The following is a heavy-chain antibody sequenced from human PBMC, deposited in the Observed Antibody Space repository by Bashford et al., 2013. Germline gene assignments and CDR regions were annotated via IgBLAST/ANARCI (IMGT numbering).Heavy chain of an antibody. V-gene: IGHV3-23*01. CDR1: GFTFSSYG. D-gene: IGHD4-17*01. J-gene: IGHJ4*02. Sequence: GSLRLSCAASGFTFSSYGINWARRAPGKGLEWVSGISGNGQTPYYADSVKGRFSISRDQSKNTVYLQLNSLRAEDTAVYYCARCNDYGDYEDDFWGQGTLVTVSS. CDR3: ARCNDYGDYEDDF. CDR2: ISGNGQTP.